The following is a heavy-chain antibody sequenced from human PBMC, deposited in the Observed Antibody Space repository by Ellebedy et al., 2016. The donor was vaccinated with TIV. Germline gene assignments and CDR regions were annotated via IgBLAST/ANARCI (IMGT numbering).Heavy chain of an antibody. Sequence: GESLKISCEASGFTFSSTDMHWVRQATGKDLEWVSAIGTVGDTYYSGSVKGRFTISRDNSKNTLYLQMSSLRLEDTAVYYCARENYYDVGVLCAFDVWGLGTLVTVSS. D-gene: IGHD3-16*01. J-gene: IGHJ3*01. CDR2: IGTVGDT. CDR3: ARENYYDVGVLCAFDV. CDR1: GFTFSSTD. V-gene: IGHV3-13*01.